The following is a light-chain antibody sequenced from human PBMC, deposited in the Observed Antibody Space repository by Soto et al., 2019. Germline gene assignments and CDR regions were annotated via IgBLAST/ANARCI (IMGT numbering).Light chain of an antibody. CDR3: QQTYSTPIT. CDR1: QSISSY. V-gene: IGKV1-39*01. CDR2: TAS. J-gene: IGKJ1*01. Sequence: DIQMTQSPSSLSASVGDRVTITCRASQSISSYLNWYQQKPGKAPNLLIYTASSLQSGVQSRFSGSGSGTDFTLTISSLQPEDFATYYCQQTYSTPITFGQGTKVEIK.